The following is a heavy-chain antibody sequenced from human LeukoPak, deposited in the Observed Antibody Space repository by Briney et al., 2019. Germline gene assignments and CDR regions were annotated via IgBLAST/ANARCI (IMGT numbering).Heavy chain of an antibody. CDR1: GFTFDDYA. D-gene: IGHD2-21*01. J-gene: IGHJ3*02. CDR3: AKDTFRENDAFDI. CDR2: ISWDGGST. V-gene: IGHV3-43D*03. Sequence: EPGGSLRLSCAASGFTFDDYAMHWVRQAPGKGLEWVSLISWDGGSTYYADSVKGRFTISRDNSKNSLYLQMNSLRAEDTAVYYCAKDTFRENDAFDIWGQGTMVTVSS.